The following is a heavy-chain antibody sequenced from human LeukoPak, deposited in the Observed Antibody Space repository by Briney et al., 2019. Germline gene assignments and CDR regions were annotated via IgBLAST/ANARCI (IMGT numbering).Heavy chain of an antibody. CDR1: GFTFSNYD. V-gene: IGHV3-30*02. J-gene: IGHJ6*03. Sequence: SGGSLRLSCAASGFTFSNYDMHWVRQSPGKGLEWFSLIWSDGKIEQYAASVEGRITISRDNSKNTVYLQMNSLRGEDTAVYYCAKDPGTATRGFHMDVWGKGTRVTVSS. CDR3: AKDPGTATRGFHMDV. CDR2: IWSDGKIE. D-gene: IGHD6-13*01.